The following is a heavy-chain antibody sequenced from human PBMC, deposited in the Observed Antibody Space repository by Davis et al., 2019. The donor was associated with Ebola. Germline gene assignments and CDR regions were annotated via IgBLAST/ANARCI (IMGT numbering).Heavy chain of an antibody. V-gene: IGHV1-69*13. D-gene: IGHD3-3*01. Sequence: SVKVSCKSSGGTFSSFAVGWVRQAPGQGLEWMGGIIPMFRSPNYAQKFQDRVTITADESTRTVYLALSSLRSEDTAVYYCARVVHYDFLGGYISYYHYMDVWGKGTTVTVSS. CDR2: IIPMFRSP. CDR3: ARVVHYDFLGGYISYYHYMDV. CDR1: GGTFSSFA. J-gene: IGHJ6*03.